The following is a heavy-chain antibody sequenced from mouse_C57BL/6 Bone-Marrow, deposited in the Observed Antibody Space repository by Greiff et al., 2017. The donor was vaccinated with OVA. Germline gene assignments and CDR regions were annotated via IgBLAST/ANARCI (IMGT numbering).Heavy chain of an antibody. CDR3: ARDYSNPWIAY. CDR1: GFTFSSYA. Sequence: EVKLMESGGGLVKPGGSLKLSCAASGFTFSSYAMSWVRQTPEKRLEWVATISDGGSYTYYPDNVKGRFTISRDNAKNNLYLQMSHLKSEDTAMYYCARDYSNPWIAYWGQGTLVTVSA. D-gene: IGHD2-5*01. CDR2: ISDGGSYT. V-gene: IGHV5-4*01. J-gene: IGHJ3*01.